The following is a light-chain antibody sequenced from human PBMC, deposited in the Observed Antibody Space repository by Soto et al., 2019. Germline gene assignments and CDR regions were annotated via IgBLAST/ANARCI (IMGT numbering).Light chain of an antibody. J-gene: IGKJ2*01. CDR2: DTF. CDR3: RQRSNWPPYT. V-gene: IGKV3-11*01. CDR1: QSVSSY. Sequence: EIVLTQSPATLSLSPGERATLSCRASQSVSSYLAWYQQKPGQGPRLLIYDTFKRATGIPDRFSGSGSGTDFTLTISSLEPEDFAVYYCRQRSNWPPYTFGQGTKLEIK.